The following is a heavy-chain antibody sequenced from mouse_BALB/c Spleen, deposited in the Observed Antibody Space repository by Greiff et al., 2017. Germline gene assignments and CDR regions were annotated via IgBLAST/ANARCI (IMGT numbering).Heavy chain of an antibody. CDR1: GYAFTNYL. J-gene: IGHJ4*01. V-gene: IGHV1-54*01. D-gene: IGHD1-1*01. Sequence: QVQLKESGAELVRPGTSVKVSCKASGYAFTNYLIEWVKQRPGQGLEWIGVINPGSGGTNYNEKFKGKATPTADKSSSTAYMQLSSLTSDDSAVYFCARGATVVGPLYYAMDYWGQGTSVTVSS. CDR2: INPGSGGT. CDR3: ARGATVVGPLYYAMDY.